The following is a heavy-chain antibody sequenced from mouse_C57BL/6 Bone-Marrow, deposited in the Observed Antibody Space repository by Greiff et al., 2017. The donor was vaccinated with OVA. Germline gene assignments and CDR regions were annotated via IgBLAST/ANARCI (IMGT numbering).Heavy chain of an antibody. V-gene: IGHV1-81*01. Sequence: SGAELARPGASVKLSCKASGYTFTSYGISWVKQRTGQGLEWIGEIYPRSGNTYYNEKFKGKATLTADKSSSTAYMELRSLTSDDSAVYFCASYYYGSSYGDYAMDYWGQGTSVTVSS. CDR1: GYTFTSYG. CDR3: ASYYYGSSYGDYAMDY. J-gene: IGHJ4*01. D-gene: IGHD1-1*01. CDR2: IYPRSGNT.